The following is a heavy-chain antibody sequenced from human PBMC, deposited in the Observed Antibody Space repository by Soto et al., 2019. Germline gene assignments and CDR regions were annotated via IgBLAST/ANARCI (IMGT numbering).Heavy chain of an antibody. CDR2: IRSKAYGGTT. CDR1: GFTFGDYA. Sequence: KPGGSLRLSCTASGFTFGDYAMSWFRQAPGKGLEWVGFIRSKAYGGTTEYAASVKGRFTISRDDSKSIAYLQMNSLKTEDTAVYYCTRVGFGESLNFDYWGLGTLVTVSS. D-gene: IGHD3-10*01. V-gene: IGHV3-49*05. J-gene: IGHJ4*02. CDR3: TRVGFGESLNFDY.